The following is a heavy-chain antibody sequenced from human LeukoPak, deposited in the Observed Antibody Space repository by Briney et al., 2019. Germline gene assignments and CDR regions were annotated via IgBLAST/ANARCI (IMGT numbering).Heavy chain of an antibody. V-gene: IGHV4-4*07. J-gene: IGHJ2*01. CDR3: ARDVLGMSGVWFFDL. Sequence: SETLSLTCAVSGDSISTNGWTWIRQPAGKGLEWIGRVCTSGITNYNPSLESRITTSLDTSKKQFSLRLTSVTAADTAVYYCARDVLGMSGVWFFDLWGRGTLVTVSS. D-gene: IGHD7-27*01. CDR1: GDSISTNG. CDR2: VCTSGIT.